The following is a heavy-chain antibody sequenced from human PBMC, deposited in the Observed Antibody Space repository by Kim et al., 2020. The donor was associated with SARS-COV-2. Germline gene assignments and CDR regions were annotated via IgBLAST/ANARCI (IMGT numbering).Heavy chain of an antibody. CDR3: ARRGDGSGFLKNYVMIV. J-gene: IGHJ6*01. CDR1: GYSFTSYW. CDR2: IFPVDPHP. Sequence: GESLKISCKGSGYSFTSYWIGWVRQFPGKGLGGMGIIFPVDPHPRNTPSFQARVTIPADRSISTAYLHWSSLRPSDTARFYCARRGDGSGFLKNYVMIVW. D-gene: IGHD3-10*01. V-gene: IGHV5-51*01.